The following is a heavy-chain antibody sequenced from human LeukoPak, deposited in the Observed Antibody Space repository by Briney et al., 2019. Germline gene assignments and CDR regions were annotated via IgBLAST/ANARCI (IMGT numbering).Heavy chain of an antibody. CDR1: GFTFSNHA. CDR3: AKDGGGSLEWLPPMDV. Sequence: GGSLRLSCAASGFTFSNHAMGWVRQAPGKGLEWVSSIIANGGSTYYGESVNGRFTISRDNSKNTRYLQMNRLRAEDTAVYYCAKDGGGSLEWLPPMDVWGQGTMVTVS. D-gene: IGHD3-3*01. CDR2: IIANGGST. J-gene: IGHJ6*02. V-gene: IGHV3-23*01.